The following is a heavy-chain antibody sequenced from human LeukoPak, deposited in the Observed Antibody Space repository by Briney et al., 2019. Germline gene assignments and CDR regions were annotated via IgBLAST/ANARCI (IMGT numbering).Heavy chain of an antibody. J-gene: IGHJ4*02. CDR3: AKDLGPAGYSSGLCDY. CDR1: GFTFSSYG. D-gene: IGHD6-19*01. Sequence: PGGSLRLSCAASGFTFSSYGMHWVRQAPGKGLEWVAVISYDGSNKYYADSVKGRFTISRDNSKNTLYLQMNSLRAEDTAVYYCAKDLGPAGYSSGLCDYWGQGTLVTVSS. V-gene: IGHV3-30*18. CDR2: ISYDGSNK.